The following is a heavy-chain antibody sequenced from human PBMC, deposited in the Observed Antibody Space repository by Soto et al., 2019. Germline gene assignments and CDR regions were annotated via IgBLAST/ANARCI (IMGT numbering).Heavy chain of an antibody. CDR1: GFTFSSYA. CDR3: AKAYSSIWSHWYFDL. CDR2: IGGDGGST. J-gene: IGHJ2*01. Sequence: EVQLLESGGGLVQPGGSLSLTCAASGFTFSSYAMNWVRQAPGKGLEWVSLIGGDGGSTYYADSVRGRFTISRDNSKNTLYLQMNSLRAEDTAIYYCAKAYSSIWSHWYFDLWGLGTLVTVSS. D-gene: IGHD6-13*01. V-gene: IGHV3-23*01.